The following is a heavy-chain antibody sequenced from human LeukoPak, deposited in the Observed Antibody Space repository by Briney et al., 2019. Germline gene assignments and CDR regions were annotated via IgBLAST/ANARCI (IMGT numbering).Heavy chain of an antibody. Sequence: GGSLRLSCVASGFTFSSYAMSWVRQAPGKGLEWVSAITGSGSSTYYADSVKGRFTISRDNSKNTLYLQMYSLRAEDTAVYYCAKVEGASKASVYWGQGALVTVSS. CDR1: GFTFSSYA. CDR3: AKVEGASKASVY. V-gene: IGHV3-23*01. D-gene: IGHD1-1*01. CDR2: ITGSGSST. J-gene: IGHJ4*02.